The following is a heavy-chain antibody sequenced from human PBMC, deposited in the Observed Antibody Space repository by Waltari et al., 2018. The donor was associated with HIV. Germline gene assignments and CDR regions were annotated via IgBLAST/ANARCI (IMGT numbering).Heavy chain of an antibody. CDR1: GGSISSSSYY. CDR3: ARQNWNYRPIDY. D-gene: IGHD1-7*01. J-gene: IGHJ4*02. V-gene: IGHV4-39*01. Sequence: QLQLQESGPGLVKPSETLSLTCTVSGGSISSSSYYWGWIRQPPGKGLEWIGSIYYSGSTYYNPSLKSRVTISVDTSKNQFSLKLSSVTAADTAVYYCARQNWNYRPIDYWGQGTLVTVSS. CDR2: IYYSGST.